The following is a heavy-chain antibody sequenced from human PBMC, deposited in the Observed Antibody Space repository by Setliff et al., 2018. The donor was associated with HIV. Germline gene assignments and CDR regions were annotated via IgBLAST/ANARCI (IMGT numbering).Heavy chain of an antibody. V-gene: IGHV4-39*01. CDR2: MYYRGTT. CDR1: GGSIISSSYY. Sequence: SETLSLTCTVSGGSIISSSYYWGWIRLPPGKGLEWIGSMYYRGTTYNNSSLKSRVTFSADTSKNQFSLNLNSVTATDTAVYFCARQGLTMNPGVPAPILYFFDYWGQGILVTVSS. CDR3: ARQGLTMNPGVPAPILYFFDY. D-gene: IGHD3-10*01. J-gene: IGHJ4*02.